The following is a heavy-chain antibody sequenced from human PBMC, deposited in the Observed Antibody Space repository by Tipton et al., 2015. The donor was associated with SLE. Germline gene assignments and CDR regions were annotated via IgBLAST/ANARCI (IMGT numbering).Heavy chain of an antibody. V-gene: IGHV1-46*01. CDR1: GYTFTSYY. CDR2: IIPIFGTA. J-gene: IGHJ6*02. D-gene: IGHD1-1*01. Sequence: QSGPEVKKPGASVKVSCKASGYTFTSYYMHWVRQAPGQGLEWMGRIIPIFGTANYAQKFQGRVTMTTDTSTSTAYMELRSLRSDDTAVYYCVSSGSMDVWGQGTTVTVSS. CDR3: VSSGSMDV.